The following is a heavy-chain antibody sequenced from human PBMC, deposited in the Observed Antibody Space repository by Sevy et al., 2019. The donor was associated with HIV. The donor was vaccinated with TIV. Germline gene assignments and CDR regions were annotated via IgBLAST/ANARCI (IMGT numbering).Heavy chain of an antibody. Sequence: GGSLRLSCAASGFNFRSYWMTWVRQAPGKGLEWVANINQDGSEENYVDSVKGRFTIFRDNAKNSLFLQLNSLRAEDTSVYYCARTGSYADTYYYYAMDVWGQGATVTVSS. V-gene: IGHV3-7*01. J-gene: IGHJ6*02. CDR1: GFNFRSYW. D-gene: IGHD3-16*01. CDR2: INQDGSEE. CDR3: ARTGSYADTYYYYAMDV.